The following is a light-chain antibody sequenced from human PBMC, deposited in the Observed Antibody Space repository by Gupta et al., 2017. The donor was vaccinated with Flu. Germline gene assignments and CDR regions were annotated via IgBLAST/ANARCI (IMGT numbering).Light chain of an antibody. V-gene: IGLV2-18*02. J-gene: IGLJ1*01. CDR3: SSDTSSDTFV. CDR1: SSDVGTYNR. Sequence: QSALTQPPSVSVSPGQSVTIACTGTSSDVGTYNRVSWYQQSPGTAHKLMIYEVSNRPAGVPDRFSGSKSGNTASLTISGLQGEDEADYYCSSDTSSDTFVFGTGTKVTVL. CDR2: EVS.